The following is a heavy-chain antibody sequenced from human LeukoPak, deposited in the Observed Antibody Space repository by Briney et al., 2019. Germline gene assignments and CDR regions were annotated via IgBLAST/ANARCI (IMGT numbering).Heavy chain of an antibody. D-gene: IGHD3-22*01. V-gene: IGHV3-23*01. J-gene: IGHJ4*02. CDR1: GFTFSSYG. Sequence: GGTLRLSCAASGFTFSSYGMSWVRQAPGKGLEWVSATSGSGGSTYYADSVKGRFTISRDNSKNTLYLQMNSLRAEDTAVYYCAKDPLYYYDSSGYQFWGQGTLVTVSS. CDR2: TSGSGGST. CDR3: AKDPLYYYDSSGYQF.